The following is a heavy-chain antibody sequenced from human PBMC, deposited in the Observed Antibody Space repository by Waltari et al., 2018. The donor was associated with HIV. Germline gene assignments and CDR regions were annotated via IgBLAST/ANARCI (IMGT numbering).Heavy chain of an antibody. D-gene: IGHD1-26*01. V-gene: IGHV4-4*07. CDR2: IYTSGST. Sequence: HVQFQESSPGLVKPSETLSLPRTLPGGSLTSSLWPWLALPAWQGLEWIGRIYTSGSTNYNPSLKSRVTMSVDTSKNQFSLKLSSVTAADTAVYYCARERPLRTHGGSYYGDAFDIWAQGTMVTVSS. CDR1: GGSLTSSL. J-gene: IGHJ3*02. CDR3: ARERPLRTHGGSYYGDAFDI.